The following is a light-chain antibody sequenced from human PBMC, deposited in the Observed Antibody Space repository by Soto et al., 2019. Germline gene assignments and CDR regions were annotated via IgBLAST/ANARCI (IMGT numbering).Light chain of an antibody. Sequence: DIQMTQYPSSVSASLGDRATITSRASQSISSYLNWYQQKPGKAPKLLIYDASSLESGVPSRLSGSGSGTEFTITIRSLQPDYFATYYCQQYYSYWTFGQGTKVDIK. CDR3: QQYYSYWT. V-gene: IGKV1-5*01. J-gene: IGKJ1*01. CDR2: DAS. CDR1: QSISSY.